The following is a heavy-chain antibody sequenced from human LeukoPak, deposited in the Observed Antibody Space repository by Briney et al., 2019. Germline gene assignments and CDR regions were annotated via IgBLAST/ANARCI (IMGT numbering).Heavy chain of an antibody. D-gene: IGHD2-8*01. J-gene: IGHJ5*02. CDR3: ARDGCTNGVCSINWFDP. CDR1: GYTFTSYY. V-gene: IGHV1-46*01. Sequence: ASAKVSCKASGYTFTSYYMHWVRQAPGQGLEWMGIINPSGGSTSYAQKFQGRVTMTRDMSTSTVYMELSSLRSEDTAVYYCARDGCTNGVCSINWFDPWGQGTLVTVSS. CDR2: INPSGGST.